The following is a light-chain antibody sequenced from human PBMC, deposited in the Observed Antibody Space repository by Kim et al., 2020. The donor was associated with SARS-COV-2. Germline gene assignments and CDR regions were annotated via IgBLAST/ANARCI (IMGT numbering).Light chain of an antibody. CDR1: QTVTNNY. Sequence: PGERATLSCWASQTVTNNYLAWYQQKPGQAPRLLIYGASNRSAGIPDRFSGSGSATDFTLTISRLEPEDFAVYYCQHYDTSPTWTFGQGTKVEIK. V-gene: IGKV3-20*01. CDR2: GAS. CDR3: QHYDTSPTWT. J-gene: IGKJ1*01.